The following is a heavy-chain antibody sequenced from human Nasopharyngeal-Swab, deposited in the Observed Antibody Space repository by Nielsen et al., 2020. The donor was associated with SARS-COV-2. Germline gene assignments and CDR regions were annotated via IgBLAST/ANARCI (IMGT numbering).Heavy chain of an antibody. V-gene: IGHV3-30*18. CDR2: ISYDGSNK. CDR3: AKDLYDYVWGSYRDYYYGMDV. CDR1: GFTFSSYG. Sequence: GESLKISCAASGFTFSSYGMHWVRQAPGKGLEWVAVISYDGSNKYYADSVKGRFTISRDNSKNTLYLQMHSLRAEDTAVYYCAKDLYDYVWGSYRDYYYGMDVWGQGTTVTVSS. D-gene: IGHD3-16*02. J-gene: IGHJ6*02.